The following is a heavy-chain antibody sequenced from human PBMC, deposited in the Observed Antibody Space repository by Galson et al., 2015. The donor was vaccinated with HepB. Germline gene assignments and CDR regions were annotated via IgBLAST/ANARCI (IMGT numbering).Heavy chain of an antibody. Sequence: SVKVSCKASGYTFTSYGISWVRQAPGQGPEWMGWISAYNGDTNFPQKLQGRVTLTTDRSTSTAYMELRSLRSDDTAVYYCKANTDYYDSSGYYPARRPFDYWGQGTLVTVSS. D-gene: IGHD3-22*01. CDR3: KANTDYYDSSGYYPARRPFDY. CDR1: GYTFTSYG. J-gene: IGHJ4*02. CDR2: ISAYNGDT. V-gene: IGHV1-18*01.